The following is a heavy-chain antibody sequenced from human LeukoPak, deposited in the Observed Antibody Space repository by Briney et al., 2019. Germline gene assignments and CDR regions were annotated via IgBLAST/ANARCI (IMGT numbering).Heavy chain of an antibody. CDR2: IYTTGST. CDR1: GASIGSGSYY. Sequence: SQTLSLTCTVSGASIGSGSYYWSWIRQPAGKGLEWIGRIYTTGSTDYNSSLKSRFSMSIDTSKNQLSLRLSSVTAADTAVYYCAGELLPPGKYYYHMGVWGKGTTLTVSS. D-gene: IGHD3-22*01. J-gene: IGHJ6*03. V-gene: IGHV4-61*02. CDR3: AGELLPPGKYYYHMGV.